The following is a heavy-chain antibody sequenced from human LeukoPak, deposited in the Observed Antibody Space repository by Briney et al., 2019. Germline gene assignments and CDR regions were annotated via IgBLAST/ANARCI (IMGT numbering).Heavy chain of an antibody. D-gene: IGHD6-6*01. CDR2: ISGSGSNT. J-gene: IGHJ6*02. CDR1: GFTFSSYA. V-gene: IGHV3-23*01. CDR3: ARGRSSSSSYGMDV. Sequence: GGSLRLSCAASGFTFSSYAMSWVRQAPGKGLEWVSAISGSGSNTYHADSVKGRFTISRDNAKNSLYLQMNSLRAEDTAVYYCARGRSSSSSYGMDVWGQGTTVTVSS.